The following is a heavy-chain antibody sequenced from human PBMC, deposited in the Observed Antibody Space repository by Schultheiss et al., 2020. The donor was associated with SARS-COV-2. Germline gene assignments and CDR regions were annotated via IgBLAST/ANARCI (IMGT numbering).Heavy chain of an antibody. CDR1: GFTISTYD. J-gene: IGHJ4*02. CDR2: ISGSGGST. D-gene: IGHD1-1*01. Sequence: GGSLRLSCAASGFTISTYDMSWVRQAPGKGLEWVSGISGSGGSTYYADSVKGRFTISRDNAKNSLYLQMNSLRAEDTAVYYCARNAGRRYPFDYWGQGTLVTVSS. V-gene: IGHV3-23*01. CDR3: ARNAGRRYPFDY.